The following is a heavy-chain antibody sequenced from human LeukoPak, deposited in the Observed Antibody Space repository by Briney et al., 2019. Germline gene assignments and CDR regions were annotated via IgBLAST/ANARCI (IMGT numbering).Heavy chain of an antibody. CDR2: IYSGGST. CDR1: GFTISSNY. CDR3: AREAVYSSSSGLLDWFDP. J-gene: IGHJ5*02. D-gene: IGHD6-6*01. Sequence: GGSLRLSCAASGFTISSNYMSWVRQAPGKGLEWVSVIYSGGSTYYADSVKGRFTISRDNSRNTLYLQMNSLRAEDTAVYYCAREAVYSSSSGLLDWFDPWGQGTLVTVSS. V-gene: IGHV3-66*02.